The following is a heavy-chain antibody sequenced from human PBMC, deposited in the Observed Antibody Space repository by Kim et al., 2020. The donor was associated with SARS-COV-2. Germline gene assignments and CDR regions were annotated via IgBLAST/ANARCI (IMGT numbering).Heavy chain of an antibody. Sequence: ASVKVSCKASGYTFSNYAIHWVRQAPGQRLECMGWIIGGNGNTYYSPKFQGRVTFTRDTSATTAYMELSSLRSEDTAIYYCARGGGPGLGFWGQGTLVTGS. D-gene: IGHD2-15*01. J-gene: IGHJ4*02. CDR1: GYTFSNYA. CDR2: IIGGNGNT. CDR3: ARGGGPGLGF. V-gene: IGHV1-3*01.